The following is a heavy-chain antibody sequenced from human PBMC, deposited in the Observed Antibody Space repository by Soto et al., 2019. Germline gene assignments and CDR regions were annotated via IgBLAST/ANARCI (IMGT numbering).Heavy chain of an antibody. Sequence: EVQLLESGGGLVRPGGSLRLSCAASGFTFYNYAMNWVRQAPGKGLEWVSTISGGGDGTYYADSVKGRCTISRDNSRNTVYLQMNGLRAEDTAVYYCAKKGLGSLATYCTTGDCHYAFDVWGQGTLVTVSS. CDR3: AKKGLGSLATYCTTGDCHYAFDV. CDR1: GFTFYNYA. V-gene: IGHV3-23*01. J-gene: IGHJ3*01. D-gene: IGHD2-8*01. CDR2: ISGGGDGT.